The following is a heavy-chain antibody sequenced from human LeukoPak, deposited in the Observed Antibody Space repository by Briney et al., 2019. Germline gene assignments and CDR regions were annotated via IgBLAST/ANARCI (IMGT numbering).Heavy chain of an antibody. J-gene: IGHJ4*02. V-gene: IGHV3-23*01. Sequence: PGGSLRLSCAASGFTFSSYAMSWVRQAPGKGLEWVSAISGSGGSTYYADSVKGRFTISRDNSNNTLYLQMNSLRAEDTAVYYCARGRNLVATSGCFDYWGQGTLVTVSS. CDR1: GFTFSSYA. D-gene: IGHD5-12*01. CDR2: ISGSGGST. CDR3: ARGRNLVATSGCFDY.